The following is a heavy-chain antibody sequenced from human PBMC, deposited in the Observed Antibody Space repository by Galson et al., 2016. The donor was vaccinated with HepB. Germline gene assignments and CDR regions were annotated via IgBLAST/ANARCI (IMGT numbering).Heavy chain of an antibody. CDR2: ISSSSSTI. V-gene: IGHV3-11*04. Sequence: SLRLSCAASGFTFSDYYMHWIRQAPGKGLEWVSYISSSSSTIYYADSVKGRFTISRDNAKNSLYLQMNSLRVEDTAVYYCAREGSLGAGRGNWFDPWGQGILVTVSS. CDR3: AREGSLGAGRGNWFDP. J-gene: IGHJ5*02. D-gene: IGHD3-10*01. CDR1: GFTFSDYY.